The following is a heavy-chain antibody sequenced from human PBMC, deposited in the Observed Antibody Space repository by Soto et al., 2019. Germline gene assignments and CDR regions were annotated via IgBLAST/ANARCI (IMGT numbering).Heavy chain of an antibody. J-gene: IGHJ5*02. D-gene: IGHD3-3*01. CDR3: ARDPSFITIFGVVHWFDP. V-gene: IGHV4-4*07. CDR1: GGSISSYY. Sequence: PSETLSLTCTVSGGSISSYYWSWIRQPAGKGLEWIGRIYTSGSTNYNPSLKSRVTVSVDTSKNQFSLKLSSVTAADTAVYYCARDPSFITIFGVVHWFDPWGQGTLVTVSS. CDR2: IYTSGST.